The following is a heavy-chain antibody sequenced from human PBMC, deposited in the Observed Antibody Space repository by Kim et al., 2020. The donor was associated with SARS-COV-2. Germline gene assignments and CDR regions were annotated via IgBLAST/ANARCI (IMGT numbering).Heavy chain of an antibody. CDR1: GFTFDDYA. V-gene: IGHV3-9*01. CDR3: AKDISRGLSAHVGLVY. D-gene: IGHD3-16*01. CDR2: ISWNSGSI. J-gene: IGHJ4*02. Sequence: GGSLRLSCAASGFTFDDYAMHWVRQAPGKGLEWVSGISWNSGSIGYADSVKGRFTISRDNAKNSLYLQMNSLRAEDTALYYCAKDISRGLSAHVGLVYWGQGTLVTVSS.